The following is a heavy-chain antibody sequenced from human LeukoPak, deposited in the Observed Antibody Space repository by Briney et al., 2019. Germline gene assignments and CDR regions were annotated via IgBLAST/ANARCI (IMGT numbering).Heavy chain of an antibody. Sequence: SETLSLTCAVYGGSFSGYYWSWIRQPPGKGLEWIGEINHSGSTYYNPSLKSRVTISVDTSKNQFSLKLSSVTAADTAVYYCASSSRYWGQGTLVTVSS. J-gene: IGHJ4*02. CDR1: GGSFSGYY. V-gene: IGHV4-34*01. CDR2: INHSGST. CDR3: ASSSRY.